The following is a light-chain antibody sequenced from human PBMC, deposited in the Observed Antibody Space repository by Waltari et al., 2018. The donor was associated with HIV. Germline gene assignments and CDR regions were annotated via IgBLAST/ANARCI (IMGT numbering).Light chain of an antibody. Sequence: QSVLTQPPSASGTPGQRVTISCSGSSSHIGSNTVSCFQQLPGTAPNLLIYGNTQRPSGVPDRFSGSKSGTSASLAISGLQSEDEADYYCAAWDDSLNGEVVFGGGTKLTVL. CDR3: AAWDDSLNGEVV. CDR2: GNT. J-gene: IGLJ2*01. CDR1: SSHIGSNT. V-gene: IGLV1-44*01.